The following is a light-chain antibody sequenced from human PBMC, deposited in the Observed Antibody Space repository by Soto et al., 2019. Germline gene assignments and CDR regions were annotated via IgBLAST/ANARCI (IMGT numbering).Light chain of an antibody. CDR3: QQYYSTPQT. J-gene: IGKJ1*01. CDR1: QSVLYSSNNKNY. CDR2: WAS. V-gene: IGKV4-1*01. Sequence: DIVMTQSPDSLAVSLGERATINCKSSQSVLYSSNNKNYLAWYQQKPGQPPKLLIYWASTRESGVPDRFSGSGSGTDFTLTISSLQAEDVAVYYCQQYYSTPQTFGQGHKVEIK.